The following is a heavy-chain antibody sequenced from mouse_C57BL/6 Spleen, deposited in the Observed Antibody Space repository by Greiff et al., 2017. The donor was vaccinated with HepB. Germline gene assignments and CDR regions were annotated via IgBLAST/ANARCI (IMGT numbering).Heavy chain of an antibody. V-gene: IGHV1-61*01. CDR2: IYPSDSET. Sequence: QVQLQQPGAELVRPGSSVKLSCKASGYTFTSYWMEWVKQRPGQGLEWIGNIYPSDSETHYNQKFKDKATLTVDKSSSTAYMQLSSLTSEDSAVYYCARGYYGSSYCAMDYWGQGTSVTVSS. CDR1: GYTFTSYW. J-gene: IGHJ4*01. CDR3: ARGYYGSSYCAMDY. D-gene: IGHD1-1*01.